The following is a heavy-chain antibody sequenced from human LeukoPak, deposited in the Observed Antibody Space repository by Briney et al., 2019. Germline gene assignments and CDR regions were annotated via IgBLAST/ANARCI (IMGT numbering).Heavy chain of an antibody. CDR2: ISGSGGST. Sequence: GGPLRLSCAASGFTFSSYGMSWVRQAPGKGLEWVSAISGSGGSTYYADSVKGRFTISRDNSKNTLYLQMNSLRAEDTAVYYCARGQLRYFDTSGYFDLWGRGTLVTVSS. J-gene: IGHJ2*01. V-gene: IGHV3-23*01. D-gene: IGHD3-9*01. CDR3: ARGQLRYFDTSGYFDL. CDR1: GFTFSSYG.